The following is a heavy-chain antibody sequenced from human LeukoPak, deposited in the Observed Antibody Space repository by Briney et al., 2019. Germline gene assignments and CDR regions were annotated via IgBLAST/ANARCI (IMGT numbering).Heavy chain of an antibody. CDR3: ARDQRCSSTSCYGTLDY. CDR1: GGSLSSGSYY. D-gene: IGHD2-2*01. CDR2: IYYSGST. V-gene: IGHV4-61*01. Sequence: PSEPLSLTCTVSGGSLSSGSYYWSWIRHPPGKGLEWIGYIYYSGSTNYNPSLKSRVTISVDTSKNQFSLKLSSVTAADTAVYYCARDQRCSSTSCYGTLDYWGQGTLVTVSS. J-gene: IGHJ4*02.